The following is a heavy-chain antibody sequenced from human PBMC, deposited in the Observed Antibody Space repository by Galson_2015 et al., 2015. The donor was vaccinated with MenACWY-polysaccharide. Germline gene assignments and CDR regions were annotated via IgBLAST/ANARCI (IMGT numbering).Heavy chain of an antibody. CDR1: GFTFSKNW. CDR2: ISLDGTTK. CDR3: VRGGADCETDWH. D-gene: IGHD2-21*01. Sequence: SLRLSCAASGFTFSKNWMTWVRQAPGKGLEWVANISLDGTTKYYVGSVRGRFTISRDNADNLLFLQLNSLRAEDTALYYCVRGGADCETDWHWGQGTLVTVSS. J-gene: IGHJ4*02. V-gene: IGHV3-7*01.